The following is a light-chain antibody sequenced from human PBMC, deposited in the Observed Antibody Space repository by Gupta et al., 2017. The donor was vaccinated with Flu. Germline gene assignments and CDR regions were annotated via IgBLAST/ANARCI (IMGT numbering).Light chain of an antibody. CDR2: GAS. CDR1: QSVSSSY. J-gene: IGKJ2*01. V-gene: IGKV3-20*01. Sequence: EIVLTQSPCTLSLSPGERATLSCRASQSVSSSYLAWYQQKPGPAPRLLIYGASSRATGIPDRFSGSGSGTDFTLTISRLEPEDFAVYYCQQYGSSPTYTFGQGTKLEIK. CDR3: QQYGSSPTYT.